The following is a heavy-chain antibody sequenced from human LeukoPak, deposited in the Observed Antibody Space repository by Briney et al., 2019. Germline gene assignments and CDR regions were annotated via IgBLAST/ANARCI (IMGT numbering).Heavy chain of an antibody. CDR3: ARGFESGSSSWYSRGAFDI. Sequence: GSVKVSCKASGYTFTSYYMHWVRQAPGQGREWMGIINPSGGSTSYAQKFQGRVTMTRDTSTSTVYMELSSLRSEDTAVYYCARGFESGSSSWYSRGAFDIWGQGTMVTVSS. V-gene: IGHV1-46*01. CDR2: INPSGGST. CDR1: GYTFTSYY. J-gene: IGHJ3*02. D-gene: IGHD6-13*01.